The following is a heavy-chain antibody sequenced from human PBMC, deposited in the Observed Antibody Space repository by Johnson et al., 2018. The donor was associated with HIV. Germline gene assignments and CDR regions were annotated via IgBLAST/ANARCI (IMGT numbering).Heavy chain of an antibody. CDR1: GFTFSSYA. CDR2: ISSDGRNK. Sequence: VQLVESGGGLVQPGRSLRLSCAASGFTFSSYAMHWVRQAPGQGLAWVAVISSDGRNKYYADSVKGRFTISRDNSKNSLYLQMNSLRAEDTALYYCASQLGATGAFDIWGQGTMVTVSS. J-gene: IGHJ3*02. D-gene: IGHD1-26*01. CDR3: ASQLGATGAFDI. V-gene: IGHV3-30-3*01.